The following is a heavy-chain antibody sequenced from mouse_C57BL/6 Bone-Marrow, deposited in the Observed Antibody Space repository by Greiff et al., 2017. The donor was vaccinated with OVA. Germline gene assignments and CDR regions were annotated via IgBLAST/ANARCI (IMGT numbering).Heavy chain of an antibody. CDR1: GYTFTDYE. J-gene: IGHJ3*01. D-gene: IGHD2-2*01. Sequence: QVQLQQSGAELVRPGASVTLSCKASGYTFTDYEMHWVKQTPVHGLEWIRAIDPETGGTAYNQKFKGKAILTADKSSSTAYMELRSLTSEDSAVYYCTRRSYGYDWFAYWGQGTLVTVSA. V-gene: IGHV1-15*01. CDR3: TRRSYGYDWFAY. CDR2: IDPETGGT.